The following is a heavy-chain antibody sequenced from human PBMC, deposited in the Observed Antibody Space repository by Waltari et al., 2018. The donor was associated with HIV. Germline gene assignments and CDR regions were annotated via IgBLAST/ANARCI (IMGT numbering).Heavy chain of an antibody. CDR2: RNPNSGNT. CDR3: ARNMVTTRQYDY. V-gene: IGHV1-8*01. CDR1: GHNYTSYD. Sequence: QVQLVQSGAEAKKPGASAKVTCKASGHNYTSYDNNWVRQTTGQGLEWRGWRNPNSGNTGYAQKCQGRVTMTRNTSISTAYMELSSLISEDTAVYYCARNMVTTRQYDYWGQGSLVTVSS. D-gene: IGHD5-18*01. J-gene: IGHJ4*02.